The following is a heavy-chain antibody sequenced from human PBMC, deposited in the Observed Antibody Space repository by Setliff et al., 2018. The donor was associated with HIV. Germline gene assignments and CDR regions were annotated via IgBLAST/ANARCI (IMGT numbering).Heavy chain of an antibody. J-gene: IGHJ4*02. D-gene: IGHD3-22*01. CDR2: IFYSGST. V-gene: IGHV4-59*08. CDR3: ARQSDSSGYFPSWYFGY. CDR1: GGSISGYY. Sequence: SETLSLTCTVSGGSISGYYWSWIRQPPGKGLEWIGYIFYSGSTNYNPSLKSRVTISVDTSKNQFSLKLGSVTAADTAVYYCARQSDSSGYFPSWYFGYWAQGTLVTVSS.